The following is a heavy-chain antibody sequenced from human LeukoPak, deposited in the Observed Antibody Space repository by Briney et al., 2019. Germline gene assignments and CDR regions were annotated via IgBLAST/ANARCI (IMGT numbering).Heavy chain of an antibody. D-gene: IGHD3-9*01. CDR2: IYYSGST. Sequence: SETLSLTCTVSGGSISSSSYYWGWIRQPPGKGLEWIGSIYYSGSTYYNPSLKSRVTISVDTSKNQFSLKLSSVTAADTAVYYCARRAYDILTGYYNVDYWGQGTLVTVSS. V-gene: IGHV4-39*01. CDR1: GGSISSSSYY. CDR3: ARRAYDILTGYYNVDY. J-gene: IGHJ4*02.